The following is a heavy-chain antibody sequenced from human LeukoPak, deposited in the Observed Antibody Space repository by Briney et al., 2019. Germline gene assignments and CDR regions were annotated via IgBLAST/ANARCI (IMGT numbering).Heavy chain of an antibody. CDR1: GYSFTSYW. V-gene: IGHV5-51*01. D-gene: IGHD6-19*01. CDR2: TYPGDSDT. Sequence: GESLKISCKGSGYSFTSYWIGWVRQMPGKGLEWMGITYPGDSDTRYSPSFQGQVTISADKSISTAYLQWSSLKASDTAMYYCARQKDRDSGWRWRPTWNYFDYWGQGTLVTVSS. J-gene: IGHJ4*02. CDR3: ARQKDRDSGWRWRPTWNYFDY.